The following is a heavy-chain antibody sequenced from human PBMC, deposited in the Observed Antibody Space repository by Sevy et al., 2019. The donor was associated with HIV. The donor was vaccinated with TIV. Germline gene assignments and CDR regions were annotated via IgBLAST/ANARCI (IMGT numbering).Heavy chain of an antibody. Sequence: GGSLRLSCAASGFTFSSYAMHWVRQAPGKGLEWVAVISYDGSNKYYAHSVKGRFTISRDNSKNTLYLQMNSLRAEDTAVYYCARVGLDIVVVPAAKRDDYYYYYMDVWGKGTTVTVSS. CDR2: ISYDGSNK. J-gene: IGHJ6*03. CDR3: ARVGLDIVVVPAAKRDDYYYYYMDV. V-gene: IGHV3-30-3*01. D-gene: IGHD2-2*01. CDR1: GFTFSSYA.